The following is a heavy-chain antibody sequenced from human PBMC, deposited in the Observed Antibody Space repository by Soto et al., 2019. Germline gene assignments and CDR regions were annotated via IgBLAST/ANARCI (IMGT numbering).Heavy chain of an antibody. V-gene: IGHV3-23*01. Sequence: EVQLLESGGGLVQPGGSLRLSCAASGVTFSSYAMSWVRQAPGKGLEWVSAISGSGGSTYYADSVKGRFTISRDNSKNTLYLQMNSLRAEDTAVYYCAKDPGIGYYYGMDVWGQGTTVTVSS. J-gene: IGHJ6*02. CDR1: GVTFSSYA. CDR2: ISGSGGST. CDR3: AKDPGIGYYYGMDV.